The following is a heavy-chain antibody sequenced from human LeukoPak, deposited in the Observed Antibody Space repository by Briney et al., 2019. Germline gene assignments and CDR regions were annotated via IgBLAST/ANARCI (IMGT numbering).Heavy chain of an antibody. CDR1: GYTFTGYY. J-gene: IGHJ5*02. V-gene: IGHV1-2*02. D-gene: IGHD2-15*01. CDR3: ARGVVFKSSSWYDT. Sequence: GASVKVSCKASGYTFTGYYMHWVRQAPGQGLEWMGWINPNSGGTNYAQKFQGRVTMTRDTSTSTVYMELSSLRSGDTAVYYCARGVVFKSSSWYDTWGQGTLVTVSS. CDR2: INPNSGGT.